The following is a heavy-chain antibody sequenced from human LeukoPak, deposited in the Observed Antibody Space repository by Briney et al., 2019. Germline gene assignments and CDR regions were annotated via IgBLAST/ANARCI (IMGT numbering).Heavy chain of an antibody. V-gene: IGHV3-9*01. CDR3: AKDSRLGIAVAGDFDY. J-gene: IGHJ4*02. CDR2: ISWKSGSI. D-gene: IGHD6-19*01. Sequence: WIRQPPGKGLEWVSGISWKSGSIGYADSVKGRFTISRDNAKNSLYLQMNSLRAEDTALYYCAKDSRLGIAVAGDFDYWGQGTLVTVSS.